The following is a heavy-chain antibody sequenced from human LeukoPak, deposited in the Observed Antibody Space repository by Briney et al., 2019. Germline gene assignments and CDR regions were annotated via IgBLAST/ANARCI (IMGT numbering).Heavy chain of an antibody. V-gene: IGHV4-59*01. CDR2: IYYSGST. Sequence: SETLSLTCAVYGGSFSGYYWSWIRQPPGKGLEWIGYIYYSGSTNYNPSLKSRVTISVDTSKNQFSLKLSSVTAADTAVYYCARDFGGNYHFWSGYYAYNWFDPWGQGTLVTVSS. CDR1: GGSFSGYY. D-gene: IGHD3-3*01. J-gene: IGHJ5*02. CDR3: ARDFGGNYHFWSGYYAYNWFDP.